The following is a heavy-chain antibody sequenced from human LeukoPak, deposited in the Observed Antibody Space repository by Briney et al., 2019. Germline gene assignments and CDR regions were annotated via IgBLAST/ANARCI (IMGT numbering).Heavy chain of an antibody. CDR2: INSDGSST. D-gene: IGHD1-14*01. Sequence: AGSLRLSCAASGFTFSSYWMHWVRQAPGKGLVWVSRINSDGSSTSYADSVKGRLTISRDNAKNTLYLQMNSLRAEDTAVHYCARGRKDWYVDLWGRGTLVTVSS. V-gene: IGHV3-74*01. J-gene: IGHJ2*01. CDR3: ARGRKDWYVDL. CDR1: GFTFSSYW.